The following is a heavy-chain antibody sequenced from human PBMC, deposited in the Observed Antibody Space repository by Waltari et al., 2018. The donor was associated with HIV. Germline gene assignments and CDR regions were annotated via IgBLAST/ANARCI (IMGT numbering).Heavy chain of an antibody. CDR1: GGSITTYY. CDR3: ARDRGGAVDY. D-gene: IGHD2-21*01. V-gene: IGHV4-59*01. Sequence: QLQLQESGPGLVKPSETLSLTCTVSGGSITTYYWSWIRQPPGKGLEWIGYVSSGGDTNYTPSLKSRVTISLDRSKNQFSLNLKSISAADTAVYYCARDRGGAVDYWGRELWSPSPQ. J-gene: IGHJ4*02. CDR2: VSSGGDT.